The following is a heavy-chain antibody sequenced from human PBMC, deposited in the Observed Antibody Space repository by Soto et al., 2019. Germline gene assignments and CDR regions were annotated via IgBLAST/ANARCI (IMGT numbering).Heavy chain of an antibody. CDR2: IKQDGSEK. Sequence: PGGSLRLSCAASGFTFSNYWMSWVRQAPGKGLEWVANIKQDGSEKYYVDSVKGRFTISRDSAKNSLYLQMNSLRAEDTAVYYCARDDDYTGLHDYSGQGTLLTVS. V-gene: IGHV3-7*04. J-gene: IGHJ4*02. CDR3: ARDDDYTGLHDY. D-gene: IGHD4-4*01. CDR1: GFTFSNYW.